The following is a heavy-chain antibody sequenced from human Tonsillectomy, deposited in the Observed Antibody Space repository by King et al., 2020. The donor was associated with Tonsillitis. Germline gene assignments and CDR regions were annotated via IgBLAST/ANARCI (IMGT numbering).Heavy chain of an antibody. CDR3: ARDCRGGSCYGAFDI. Sequence: VQLVESGGGLVQPGGSLRLSCAASGFTFSSYWMSWVRQATGKGLEWVANIKQYGREKYYVDSVKGRFTISRDNAKNSLYLQMNSLRAEDTAVYYCARDCRGGSCYGAFDIWGQGTMVTVSS. D-gene: IGHD2-15*01. V-gene: IGHV3-7*03. J-gene: IGHJ3*02. CDR2: IKQYGREK. CDR1: GFTFSSYW.